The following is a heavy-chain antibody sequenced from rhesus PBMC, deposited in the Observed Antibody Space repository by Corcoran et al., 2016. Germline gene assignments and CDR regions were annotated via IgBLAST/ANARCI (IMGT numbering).Heavy chain of an antibody. V-gene: IGHV4S11*01. CDR2: VYGSGSST. Sequence: QVQLQESGPGLVKPLETLSLTCAVPGGSISSNYWSWSSTPPGQGREWIGYVYGSGSSTNYNPSLKSRVTLSVDTSKNQFSLKLSSVTAADTAVYYCARGVAAAVYNRFDVWGAGVLVTVSS. D-gene: IGHD6-31*01. CDR1: GGSISSNY. J-gene: IGHJ5-1*01. CDR3: ARGVAAAVYNRFDV.